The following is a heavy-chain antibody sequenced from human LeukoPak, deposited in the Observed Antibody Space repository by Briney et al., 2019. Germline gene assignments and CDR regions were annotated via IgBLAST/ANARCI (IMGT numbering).Heavy chain of an antibody. CDR2: ISGGGGGT. Sequence: GGSLRLSCAASGFTFNSFAMNWVRQAPGKGLEWVSTISGGGGGTSYADFVKGRFTISRDNSKSTLYLQMNSLRADDTAVYYCAKDTSSGSNASYYFDYWGQGTLVTVSS. J-gene: IGHJ4*02. CDR3: AKDTSSGSNASYYFDY. CDR1: GFTFNSFA. V-gene: IGHV3-23*01. D-gene: IGHD3-10*01.